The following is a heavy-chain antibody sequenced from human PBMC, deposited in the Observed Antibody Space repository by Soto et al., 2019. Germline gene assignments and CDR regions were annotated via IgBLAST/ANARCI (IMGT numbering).Heavy chain of an antibody. CDR2: VSYSGTT. CDR1: GGSITSGDYF. D-gene: IGHD3-16*02. CDR3: ARVTFGGIVIKNNWFDP. V-gene: IGHV4-30-4*01. Sequence: PSETLSLTCTVSGGSITSGDYFWSWIRQPPGKGLEWIGYVSYSGTTYYNPSLKSRVTISVDTSKNQFSLNLTSVTAADTAIFYCARVTFGGIVIKNNWFDPWGQGILVTVSS. J-gene: IGHJ5*01.